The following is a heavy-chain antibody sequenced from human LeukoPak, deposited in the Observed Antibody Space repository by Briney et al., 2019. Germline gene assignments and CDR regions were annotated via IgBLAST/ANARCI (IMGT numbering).Heavy chain of an antibody. CDR2: INPSGGST. D-gene: IGHD6-6*01. CDR1: GFTFISYH. J-gene: IGHJ5*01. CDR3: ARGYSRSNFDS. V-gene: IGHV1-46*01. Sequence: GASVKVSCKASGFTFISYHMHWVRQAPGQGLEWMGIINPSGGSTSYAQKFQGRVTLTRDTSTSTVYMELSSLRSEDTAVYYCARGYSRSNFDSWGQGTLVTVST.